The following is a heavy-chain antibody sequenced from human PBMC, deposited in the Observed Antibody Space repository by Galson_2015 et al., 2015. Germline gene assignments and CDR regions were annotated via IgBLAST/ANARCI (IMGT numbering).Heavy chain of an antibody. D-gene: IGHD4-17*01. CDR3: ARRVDYGDYTRFWFDP. CDR1: GGSISSGGYY. CDR2: IYYSGST. Sequence: TLSLTCTVSGGSISSGGYYWSWIRQHPGKGLEWIGYIYYSGSTYYNPSLKSRVTISVDTSKNQFSLKLSSVTAADTAVYYCARRVDYGDYTRFWFDPWGQGTLVTVSS. J-gene: IGHJ5*02. V-gene: IGHV4-31*03.